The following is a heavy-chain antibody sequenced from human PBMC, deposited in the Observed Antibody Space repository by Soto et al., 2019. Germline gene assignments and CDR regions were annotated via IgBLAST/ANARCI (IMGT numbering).Heavy chain of an antibody. CDR3: ARDTSGYSYGYYYYYGMDV. CDR2: ISAYNGNT. J-gene: IGHJ6*02. V-gene: IGHV1-18*04. CDR1: GYTFTSYG. D-gene: IGHD5-18*01. Sequence: ASVKVSCKASGYTFTSYGISWVRQAPGQGLEWMGWISAYNGNTNYAQKLQGRVTMTTDTSTSTAYMELRSLRSDDTAVYYCARDTSGYSYGYYYYYGMDVCGQGTTVTVS.